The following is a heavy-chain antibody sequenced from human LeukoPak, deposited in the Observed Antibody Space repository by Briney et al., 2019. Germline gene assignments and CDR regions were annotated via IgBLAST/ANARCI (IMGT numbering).Heavy chain of an antibody. CDR1: GFTFSSYA. CDR3: ARDLSSSTSCYSY. CDR2: ISGSGGST. J-gene: IGHJ4*02. Sequence: GGSLRLSCAASGFTFSSYAMGWVRQAPGKGLEWVSAISGSGGSTYYADSVGGRFTISRDNAKDSLYLQMDSLRAEDTAVYYCARDLSSSTSCYSYWGQGTLVTVSS. V-gene: IGHV3-23*01. D-gene: IGHD2-2*01.